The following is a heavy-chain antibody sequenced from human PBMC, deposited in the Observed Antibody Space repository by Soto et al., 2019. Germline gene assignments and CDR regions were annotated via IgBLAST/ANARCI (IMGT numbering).Heavy chain of an antibody. D-gene: IGHD6-13*01. V-gene: IGHV1-3*01. CDR2: INAGNGNT. CDR1: GYTFTSHP. Sequence: ASLKLSCKASGYTFTSHPIHWRRQAPEQRLEWMGWINAGNGNTKYSQKFQGRVTITTDTSASTAYMELSSLRSEDTAVYYCARDGIAAAGTSWFDPWGQGTLVTVSS. CDR3: ARDGIAAAGTSWFDP. J-gene: IGHJ5*02.